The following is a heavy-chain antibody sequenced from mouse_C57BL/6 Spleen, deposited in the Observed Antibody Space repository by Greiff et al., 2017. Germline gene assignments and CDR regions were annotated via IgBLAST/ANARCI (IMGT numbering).Heavy chain of an antibody. CDR2: IYPGDGDT. V-gene: IGHV1-82*01. Sequence: VQLQESGPELVKPGASVKISCKASGYAFSSSWMNWVKQRPGKGLEWIGRIYPGDGDTNYNGKFKGKATLTADKSSSTAYMQLSSLTSEDSAVYFCAKGGDGAWFAYWGQGTLVTVSA. CDR3: AKGGDGAWFAY. J-gene: IGHJ3*01. CDR1: GYAFSSSW.